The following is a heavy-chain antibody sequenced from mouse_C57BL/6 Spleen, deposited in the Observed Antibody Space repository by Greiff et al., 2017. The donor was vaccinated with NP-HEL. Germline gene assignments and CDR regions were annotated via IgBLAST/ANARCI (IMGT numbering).Heavy chain of an antibody. CDR2: ISSGGSYT. V-gene: IGHV5-6*01. Sequence: EVQLVESGGDLVKPGGSLKLSCAASGFTFSSYGMSWVRQTPDKRLEWVATISSGGSYTYYPDSVKGRFTISRDNAKNTLYLQMSSLKSEDTAMYYCARRRDGFDYWGQGTTLTVSS. CDR3: ARRRDGFDY. D-gene: IGHD2-3*01. J-gene: IGHJ2*01. CDR1: GFTFSSYG.